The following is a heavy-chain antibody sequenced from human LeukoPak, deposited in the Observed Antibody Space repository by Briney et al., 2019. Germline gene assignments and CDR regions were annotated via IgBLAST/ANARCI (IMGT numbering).Heavy chain of an antibody. CDR3: ARVLTIFGVVIHVGAFDI. D-gene: IGHD3-3*01. CDR2: INYSGKT. V-gene: IGHV4-39*01. CDR1: GGSISSRNYY. J-gene: IGHJ3*02. Sequence: SETLSLTCTVSGGSISSRNYYWAWTRQPPGKGLEWTGSINYSGKTYYNSSLKSRVTISVDTSKNQFSLKLSSVTAADTAVYYCARVLTIFGVVIHVGAFDIWGQGTMVTVSS.